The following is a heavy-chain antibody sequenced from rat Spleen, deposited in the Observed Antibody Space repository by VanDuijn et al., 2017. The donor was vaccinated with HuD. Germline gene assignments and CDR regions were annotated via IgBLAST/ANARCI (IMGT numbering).Heavy chain of an antibody. CDR1: GYSITSSYR. CDR2: IDSAGTT. Sequence: EVQLQESGPGLVKPSQSLSLTCSVPGYSITSSYRWNWIRKFPGNRLEWMGYIDSAGTTNYNPSLKSRISISRDTSKNQFFLQVNSVTTEDTGTYYCTATYYGYISYSDYWGQGVMVTVSS. D-gene: IGHD1-9*01. J-gene: IGHJ2*01. CDR3: TATYYGYISYSDY. V-gene: IGHV3-3*01.